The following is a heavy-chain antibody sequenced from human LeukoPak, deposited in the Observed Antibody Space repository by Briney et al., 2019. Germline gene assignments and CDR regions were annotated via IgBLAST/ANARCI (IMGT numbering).Heavy chain of an antibody. D-gene: IGHD3-3*01. J-gene: IGHJ3*02. CDR2: ISYDGSNK. CDR3: ARASAYYTLGGAFDI. Sequence: PGRSLRLSCAASGFTFSSYAMHWVRQAPGKGLEWVAVISYDGSNKYYADSVKGRFTISRDNSKNTLYLQMNSLRAEDTAVYYCARASAYYTLGGAFDIWGQGTMVTVSS. CDR1: GFTFSSYA. V-gene: IGHV3-30-3*01.